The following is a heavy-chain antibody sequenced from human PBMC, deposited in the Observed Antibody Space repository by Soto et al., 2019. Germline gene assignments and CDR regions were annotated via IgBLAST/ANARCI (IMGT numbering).Heavy chain of an antibody. CDR2: IYYSGST. J-gene: IGHJ6*02. V-gene: IGHV4-59*01. CDR3: ARTRPTDGMDV. D-gene: IGHD6-6*01. CDR1: GGSISSYY. Sequence: SETLSLTCTVSGGSISSYYWSWIRQPPGKGLEWIGYIYYSGSTNYNPSPKSRVTISVDTSKNQFSLKLSSVTAADTAVYYCARTRPTDGMDVWGQGTTVTVSS.